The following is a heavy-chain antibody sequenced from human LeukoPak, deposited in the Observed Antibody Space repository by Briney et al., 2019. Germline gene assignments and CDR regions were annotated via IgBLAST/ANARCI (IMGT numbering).Heavy chain of an antibody. CDR2: IYTSGST. D-gene: IGHD3-22*01. J-gene: IGHJ4*02. CDR3: ARESTYYYDSSGYYSVRLFDY. V-gene: IGHV4-4*07. Sequence: SETLSLTCTVSGGSISSYYWSWVRQPAGKGLEWIGRIYTSGSTNYNPSPKSRDTMSVDTSKYQFSLKLSSVTAADTAVYYCARESTYYYDSSGYYSVRLFDYWGQGTLVTVTA. CDR1: GGSISSYY.